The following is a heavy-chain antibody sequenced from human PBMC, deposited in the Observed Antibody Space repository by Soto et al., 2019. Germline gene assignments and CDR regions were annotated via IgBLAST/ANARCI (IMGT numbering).Heavy chain of an antibody. CDR2: MNPNSGNT. V-gene: IGHV1-8*01. Sequence: GASVKLSCKDSGYTYTSNDINWVRQATKQGLEWMGWMNPNSGNTGYAQKFQGRVTMTRNTSISTAYMELSSLRSEDTAVYYCARGLRKAAAGPSQYYYYYYMDVWGKGTTVTVSS. CDR3: ARGLRKAAAGPSQYYYYYYMDV. J-gene: IGHJ6*03. CDR1: GYTYTSND. D-gene: IGHD6-13*01.